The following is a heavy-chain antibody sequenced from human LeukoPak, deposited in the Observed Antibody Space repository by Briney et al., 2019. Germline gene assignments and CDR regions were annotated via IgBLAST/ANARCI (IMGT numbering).Heavy chain of an antibody. CDR3: ARDGQDIVVAVAAATHYYFDY. D-gene: IGHD2-15*01. Sequence: GGSLRLSCAASAFTFSRYAMHWVRQAPGKGLECVTLISYDGSHKDYADSVKGRFTISRDNSKNTLYLQMNSLRAEDTAVYYCARDGQDIVVAVAAATHYYFDYWGQGTRVTVSS. CDR1: AFTFSRYA. CDR2: ISYDGSHK. J-gene: IGHJ4*02. V-gene: IGHV3-30*04.